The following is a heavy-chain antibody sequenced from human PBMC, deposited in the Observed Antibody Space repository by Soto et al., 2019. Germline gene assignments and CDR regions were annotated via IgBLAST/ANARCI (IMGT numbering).Heavy chain of an antibody. J-gene: IGHJ4*02. V-gene: IGHV4-34*01. Sequence: QVQLQQWGAGLLKPSETLSLTCAVYGGSFSGYNWSWIRQPPGKGLEWIGEINHSGSTNYNPSLKSRVTISVDTSKNQFSLKLSSVTAADTVVYYCASIGYCSSTSCSNDYWGQGTLVTVSS. D-gene: IGHD2-2*01. CDR3: ASIGYCSSTSCSNDY. CDR2: INHSGST. CDR1: GGSFSGYN.